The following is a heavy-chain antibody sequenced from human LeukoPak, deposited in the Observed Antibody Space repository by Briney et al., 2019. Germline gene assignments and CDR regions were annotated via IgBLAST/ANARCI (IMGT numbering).Heavy chain of an antibody. D-gene: IGHD6-19*01. CDR2: IRYDGSNK. V-gene: IGHV3-30*02. CDR1: GFTFSSYG. Sequence: GGSLRLSCAASGFTFSSYGMHWVRQAPGKGLEWVAFIRYDGSNKYYADSVKGRFTISRDNSKNTLYLQMNSLRAEDTAVYYCARDGSSYSSGRYAIGYWGQGTLVTVSS. J-gene: IGHJ4*02. CDR3: ARDGSSYSSGRYAIGY.